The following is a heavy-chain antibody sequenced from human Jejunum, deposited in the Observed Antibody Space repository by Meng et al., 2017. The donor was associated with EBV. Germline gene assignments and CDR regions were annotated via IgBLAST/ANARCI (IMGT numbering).Heavy chain of an antibody. J-gene: IGHJ4*02. CDR3: TILSHCDGGICYSYDY. V-gene: IGHV1-18*01. Sequence: VQLGPAGVELKEPGASVKVSFKASGYTFTNYGVSWVRQAPGQGLEWMGWISAYNGNTDYAQKLQGRVTMTTDTPTSTAYMELRSLRSDDTAVYYCTILSHCDGGICYSYDYWGQGTLVTVSS. CDR2: ISAYNGNT. CDR1: GYTFTNYG. D-gene: IGHD2-15*01.